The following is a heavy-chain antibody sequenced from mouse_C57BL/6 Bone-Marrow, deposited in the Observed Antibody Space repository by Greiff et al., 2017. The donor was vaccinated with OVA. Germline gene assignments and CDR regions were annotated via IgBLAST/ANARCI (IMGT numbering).Heavy chain of an antibody. Sequence: QVQLQQSGAELVRPGASVKLSCKASGYTFTDYYISWVKQRPGQGLEWIAKIYPGSGNIYYNEKFKGKATLTAEKSSSTAYMQLSSLTSDDSAVCICAGSERLIDYFDYGGQGTTLTVPS. D-gene: IGHD2-2*01. CDR1: GYTFTDYY. CDR3: AGSERLIDYFDY. J-gene: IGHJ2*01. V-gene: IGHV1-76*01. CDR2: IYPGSGNI.